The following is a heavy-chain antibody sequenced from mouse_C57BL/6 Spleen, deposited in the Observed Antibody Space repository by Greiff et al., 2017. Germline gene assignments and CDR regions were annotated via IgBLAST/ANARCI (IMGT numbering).Heavy chain of an antibody. CDR2: IRNKANGYTT. CDR1: GFTFTDYY. J-gene: IGHJ1*03. Sequence: EVQLMESGGGLVQPGGSLSLSCAASGFTFTDYYMSWVRQPPGQALEWLGFIRNKANGYTTEYSASVKGRFTISRDNSHSILYLQMNALRAEDSATYYCARYQYYYGSSYARYFDVWGTGTTVTVSS. V-gene: IGHV7-3*01. CDR3: ARYQYYYGSSYARYFDV. D-gene: IGHD1-1*01.